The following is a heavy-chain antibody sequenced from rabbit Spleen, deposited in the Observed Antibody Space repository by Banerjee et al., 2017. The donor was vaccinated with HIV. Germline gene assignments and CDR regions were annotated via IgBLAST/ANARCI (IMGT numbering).Heavy chain of an antibody. D-gene: IGHD6-1*01. V-gene: IGHV1S40*01. CDR1: GFSFSNNYY. CDR3: AREVLYAAYAGFGDATIYYFDL. Sequence: QSLEESGGDLVKPGASPTLTCTASGFSFSNNYYMYWVRQAPGKGLEWIGCIYTGDSGTYYASWAKGRFTIARSTSLNTVDLKLTSLTAADTATYFCAREVLYAAYAGFGDATIYYFDLWGQGTLVTVS. CDR2: IYTGDSGT. J-gene: IGHJ4*01.